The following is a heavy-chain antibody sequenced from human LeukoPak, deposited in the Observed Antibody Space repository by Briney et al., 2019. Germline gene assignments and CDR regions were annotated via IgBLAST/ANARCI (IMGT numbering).Heavy chain of an antibody. V-gene: IGHV4-61*02. Sequence: SETLSLTCTVSGGSISSITYYWGWIRQPAGKGLEWIGRIYTSGSTNYNPSLKSRVTMSVDTSKNQFSLKLSSVTAADTAVYYCARLFWSGYRNWFDPWGQGTLVTVSS. CDR3: ARLFWSGYRNWFDP. D-gene: IGHD3-3*01. CDR2: IYTSGST. CDR1: GGSISSITYY. J-gene: IGHJ5*02.